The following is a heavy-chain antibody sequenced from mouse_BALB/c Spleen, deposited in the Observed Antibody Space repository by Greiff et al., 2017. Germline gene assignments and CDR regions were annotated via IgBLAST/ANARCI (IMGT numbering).Heavy chain of an antibody. CDR3: ARSSLIYDGYYFAY. CDR2: ISSGSSTI. V-gene: IGHV5-17*02. CDR1: GFTFSSFG. D-gene: IGHD2-3*01. Sequence: EVKLMESGGGLVQPGGSRKLSCAASGFTFSSFGMHWVRQAPEKGLEWVAYISSGSSTIYYADTVKGRFTISRDNPKNTLFLQMTSLRSEDTAMYYCARSSLIYDGYYFAYWGQGTLVTVSA. J-gene: IGHJ3*01.